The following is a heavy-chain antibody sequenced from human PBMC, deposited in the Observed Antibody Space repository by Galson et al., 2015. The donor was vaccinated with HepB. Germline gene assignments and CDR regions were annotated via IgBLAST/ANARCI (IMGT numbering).Heavy chain of an antibody. J-gene: IGHJ4*02. CDR2: IDNRGTTT. Sequence: SLRLSCAASGFSLRNTAMSWMRQAPGKGLESVSTIDNRGTTTFYADSVKGRFTISRDDSKNTLYLQMGSLRAEDTALYYCVRHTGNAYGSDDYWGQGPQVTVSS. CDR1: GFSLRNTA. D-gene: IGHD3-10*01. V-gene: IGHV3-23*05. CDR3: VRHTGNAYGSDDY.